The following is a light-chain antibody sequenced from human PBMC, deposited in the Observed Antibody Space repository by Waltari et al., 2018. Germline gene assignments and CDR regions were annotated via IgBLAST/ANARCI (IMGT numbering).Light chain of an antibody. CDR1: KLWEQT. Sequence: SYELTQPPSVSVSSRQTASITRPGHKLWEQTVRWYQQNPGQSPVVVIYEDSKRPSGIPERFAGSNSGNTATLTISGTRAMDEADYYCQAWDSTAGAVFGGGTKLTVL. V-gene: IGLV3-1*01. CDR2: EDS. CDR3: QAWDSTAGAV. J-gene: IGLJ2*01.